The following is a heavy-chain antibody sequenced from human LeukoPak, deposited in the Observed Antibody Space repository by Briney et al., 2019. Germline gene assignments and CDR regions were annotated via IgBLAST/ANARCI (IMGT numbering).Heavy chain of an antibody. CDR1: GFTFSSYS. D-gene: IGHD5/OR15-5a*01. CDR3: ARGVYGNDAFDI. J-gene: IGHJ3*02. Sequence: GGSLRLSCAASGFTFSSYSMNWVRQAPGKGLEWVSSISSSSSYIYYADSVKGRFTISRDNAKNSLYPQMNSLRAEDTAVYYCARGVYGNDAFDIWGQGTMVTVSS. V-gene: IGHV3-21*01. CDR2: ISSSSSYI.